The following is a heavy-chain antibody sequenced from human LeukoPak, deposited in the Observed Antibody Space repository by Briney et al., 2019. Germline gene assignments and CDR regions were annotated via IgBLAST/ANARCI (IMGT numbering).Heavy chain of an antibody. CDR2: IYYSGST. CDR3: ARGGPIAVAASGYYFDY. V-gene: IGHV4-59*01. CDR1: GGSISSYY. J-gene: IGHJ4*02. Sequence: SETLSLTCTVSGGSISSYYWSWIRQPPGKGLEWIGYIYYSGSTNYNPSLKSRVTISVDTSKNQFSLKLSSVTAADTAVYYCARGGPIAVAASGYYFDYWGQGTLVTVSS. D-gene: IGHD6-19*01.